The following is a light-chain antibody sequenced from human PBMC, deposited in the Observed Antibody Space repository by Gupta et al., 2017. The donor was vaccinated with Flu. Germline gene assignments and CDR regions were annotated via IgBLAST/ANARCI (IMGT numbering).Light chain of an antibody. J-gene: IGLJ1*01. CDR3: QSADSSGTYV. Sequence: SRDALPKQYAYWYQQKPGQAPVLLIYKDRERPSRIPERISGSSSGTTVTLTISGVQAEDEADYYCQSADSSGTYVFGTGTKVTVL. CDR2: KDR. CDR1: ALPKQY. V-gene: IGLV3-25*03.